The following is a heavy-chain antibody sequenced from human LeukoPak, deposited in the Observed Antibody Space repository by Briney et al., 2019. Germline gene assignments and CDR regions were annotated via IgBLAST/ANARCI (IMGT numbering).Heavy chain of an antibody. CDR1: GGSFSGYY. CDR2: INHSGST. D-gene: IGHD6-13*01. J-gene: IGHJ4*02. V-gene: IGHV4-34*01. Sequence: PSETLSLTCAVYGGSFSGYYWSWIRQPPGKGLEWIGEINHSGSTNYNPSLKSRVTIPVDTSKNQFSLKLSSVTAADTAVYYCARGIAAAANRYYFDYWGQGTLVTVSS. CDR3: ARGIAAAANRYYFDY.